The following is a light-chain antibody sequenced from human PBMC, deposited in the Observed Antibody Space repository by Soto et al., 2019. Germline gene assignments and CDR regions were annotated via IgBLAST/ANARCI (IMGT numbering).Light chain of an antibody. Sequence: EIALAQSPGTLSLSPGERATFSCRDSKSVRSSFSDWYQKNRGQALRLLIYGASNRATGIPDRLSGSVSGVDFTLTINGREPEDFAVCYCQQFETFGGGTKVDIK. J-gene: IGKJ4*01. CDR1: KSVRSSF. V-gene: IGKV3-20*01. CDR3: QQFET. CDR2: GAS.